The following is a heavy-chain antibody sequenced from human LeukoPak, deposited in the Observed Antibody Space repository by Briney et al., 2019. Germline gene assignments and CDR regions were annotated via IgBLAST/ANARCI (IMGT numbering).Heavy chain of an antibody. V-gene: IGHV3-21*01. Sequence: TGGSLRLSCAASGFTFSSYSMNWVRQAPGKGLEWVSSISSSSSYIYYADSVKGRFTISRDNAKNSLYLQMNSLRAEDTAVYYCARDPPYYYDSSGFDYWGQGTLVTVSS. CDR2: ISSSSSYI. J-gene: IGHJ4*02. D-gene: IGHD3-22*01. CDR3: ARDPPYYYDSSGFDY. CDR1: GFTFSSYS.